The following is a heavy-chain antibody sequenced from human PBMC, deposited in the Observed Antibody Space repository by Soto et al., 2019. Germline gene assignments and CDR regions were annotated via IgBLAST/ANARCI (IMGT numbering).Heavy chain of an antibody. D-gene: IGHD6-6*01. J-gene: IGHJ6*02. CDR2: MNPDSGNT. CDR1: GYTFSIYD. V-gene: IGHV1-8*01. Sequence: QVQLVQSGAEVKKPGASVKVSCKASGYTFSIYDINWVRQATGQGLEWMGWMNPDSGNTGYAQNFQGRVTMTRNSSINTAYMELSSLRSEDTAVYYCARLPSSSNYYYYGMDVWGQGTTVTVSS. CDR3: ARLPSSSNYYYYGMDV.